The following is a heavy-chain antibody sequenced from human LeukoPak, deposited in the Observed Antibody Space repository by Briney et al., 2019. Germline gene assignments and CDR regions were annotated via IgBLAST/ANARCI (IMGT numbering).Heavy chain of an antibody. Sequence: GGSLRLSCAASGFTFSSYWMHWVRQAPGKGLVWVSRINSDGSRTTYADSVKGRFTISRDNSKNTLYLQMNSLRAEDTAVYYCAKDRVGQYYYYYMDVWGKGTTVTVSS. D-gene: IGHD1-26*01. CDR1: GFTFSSYW. CDR3: AKDRVGQYYYYYMDV. CDR2: INSDGSRT. J-gene: IGHJ6*03. V-gene: IGHV3-74*01.